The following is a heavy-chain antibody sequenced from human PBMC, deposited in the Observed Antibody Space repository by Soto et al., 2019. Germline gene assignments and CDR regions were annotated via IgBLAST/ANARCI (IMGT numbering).Heavy chain of an antibody. V-gene: IGHV4-34*01. CDR2: INHSGST. J-gene: IGHJ6*02. D-gene: IGHD1-7*01. Sequence: SETLSLTCAVYGGSFSGYYWSWIRQPPGKGLEWIGEINHSGSTNYNPSLKSRVTISVDTSKNQFSLKLSSVTAADTAVYYCARGELELRDYYYYYGMDVWSQGTTVTVSS. CDR3: ARGELELRDYYYYYGMDV. CDR1: GGSFSGYY.